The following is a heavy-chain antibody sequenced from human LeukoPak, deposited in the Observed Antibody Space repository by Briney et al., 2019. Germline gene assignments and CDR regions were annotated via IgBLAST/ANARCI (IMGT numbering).Heavy chain of an antibody. D-gene: IGHD1-26*01. CDR1: GGSFSGYY. CDR2: INHSGST. J-gene: IGHJ4*02. Sequence: SETLSLTCAVYGGSFSGYYWSWIRQPPGKGLEWIGEINHSGSTNYNPSLKSRVTISVDTSKNQFSLKLSSVTAADTAVYYCARYSGSYLSGAAYFDYWGQGTLVTVSS. CDR3: ARYSGSYLSGAAYFDY. V-gene: IGHV4-34*01.